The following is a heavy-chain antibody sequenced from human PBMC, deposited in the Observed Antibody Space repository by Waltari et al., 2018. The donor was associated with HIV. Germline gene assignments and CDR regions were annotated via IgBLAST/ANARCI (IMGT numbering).Heavy chain of an antibody. J-gene: IGHJ6*02. CDR2: ISYDGSNE. V-gene: IGHV3-30*03. D-gene: IGHD6-19*01. CDR3: ARDNGYSSRGGTQNYGMDV. Sequence: QVQLVESGGGVVQPGRSLRLSCAASGFTFSSYGMHWVRQAPGKGLEWVAVISYDGSNEYYADAVKGRFTISRDNSKNTLYLQMNSLRVEDTAVYYCARDNGYSSRGGTQNYGMDVWGQGTTVTVS. CDR1: GFTFSSYG.